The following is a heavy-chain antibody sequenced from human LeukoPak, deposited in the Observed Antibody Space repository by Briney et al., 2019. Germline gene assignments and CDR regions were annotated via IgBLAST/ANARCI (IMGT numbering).Heavy chain of an antibody. D-gene: IGHD3-22*01. J-gene: IGHJ3*02. CDR3: ARDPLFLITTDAFDI. V-gene: IGHV3-48*04. Sequence: GGSLRLSCAASGFTFSSYSMNWVRQAPGKGPEWVSYISSSSSTIYYADSVKGRFTISRDNAKNSLYLQMNSLRAEDTAVYYCARDPLFLITTDAFDIWGQGTMVTVSS. CDR2: ISSSSSTI. CDR1: GFTFSSYS.